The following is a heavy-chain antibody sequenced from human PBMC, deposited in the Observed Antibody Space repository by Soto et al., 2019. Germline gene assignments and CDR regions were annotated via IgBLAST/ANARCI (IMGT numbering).Heavy chain of an antibody. CDR1: GGSISNYY. D-gene: IGHD3-10*01. J-gene: IGHJ5*02. V-gene: IGHV4-59*01. Sequence: PSETLSLTCTVSGGSISNYYWSWIRQPPGKGLEWIGSIYYSGSTNYNPSLKSRVTISVDTSKNQFSLQLNSVTAADTAVYYCARGGASSNWLDPWGQGTLVTVSS. CDR3: ARGGASSNWLDP. CDR2: IYYSGST.